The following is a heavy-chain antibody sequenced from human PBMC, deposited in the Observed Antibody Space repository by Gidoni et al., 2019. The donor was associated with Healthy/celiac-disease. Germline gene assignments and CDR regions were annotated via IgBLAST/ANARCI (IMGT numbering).Heavy chain of an antibody. D-gene: IGHD2-2*01. CDR2: ISSSSSYI. J-gene: IGHJ6*02. V-gene: IGHV3-21*01. Sequence: EVQLVESGGGLVKPGGSLRLSCAASGFPFSSYSMTWFRQAPGKGLELVSSISSSSSYIYYADSVKGRFTISRDNAKNSLYLQMNSLRAEDTAVYYCARDRDIVVVPAAMPSYYYYYGMDVWGQGTTVTVSS. CDR3: ARDRDIVVVPAAMPSYYYYYGMDV. CDR1: GFPFSSYS.